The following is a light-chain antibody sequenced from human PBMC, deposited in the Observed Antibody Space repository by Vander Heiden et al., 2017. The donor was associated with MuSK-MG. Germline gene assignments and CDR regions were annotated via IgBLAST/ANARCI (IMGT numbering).Light chain of an antibody. CDR3: QQCYSTPRT. V-gene: IGKV1-39*01. CDR2: AAS. CDR1: QSISSY. J-gene: IGKJ2*01. Sequence: DIQMTQSPSSLSASVGDRVTITCRASQSISSYLHWYQQKPGKAPKLLIYAASSLQSGVPSTFTGSPSGTDFTLTISSLQPEDFATYYCQQCYSTPRTFGQGTKLEIK.